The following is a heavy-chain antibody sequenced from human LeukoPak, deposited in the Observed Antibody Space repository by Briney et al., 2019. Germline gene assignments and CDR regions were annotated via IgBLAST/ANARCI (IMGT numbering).Heavy chain of an antibody. Sequence: KPSETLSLTCAVSGYSISSGYYWGWIRQPPGKGLEWIGSIYHSGSTYYNPSLKSRVTISVDTSKNQFSLKLSSVTAADTAVYYCAREYGDGTDWFDPWGQGTLVTVSS. CDR2: IYHSGST. D-gene: IGHD4-17*01. J-gene: IGHJ5*02. V-gene: IGHV4-38-2*02. CDR3: AREYGDGTDWFDP. CDR1: GYSISSGYY.